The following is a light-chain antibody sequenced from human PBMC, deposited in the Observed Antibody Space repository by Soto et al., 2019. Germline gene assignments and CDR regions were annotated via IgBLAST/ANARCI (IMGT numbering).Light chain of an antibody. CDR1: QSISTY. CDR3: HQKYRLPRT. Sequence: DIEMTQSPSSLSASVGDRVTITCRASQSISTYLNWYQKKPGKAPKSLIYGASTLQSGVPSRFSGSGSGTDFTLTISSLQPEDFATYFCHQKYRLPRTFGQGTKVDI. V-gene: IGKV1-39*01. CDR2: GAS. J-gene: IGKJ1*01.